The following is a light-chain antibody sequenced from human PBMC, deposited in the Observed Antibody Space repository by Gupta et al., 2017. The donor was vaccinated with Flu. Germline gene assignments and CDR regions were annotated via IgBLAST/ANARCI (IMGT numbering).Light chain of an antibody. CDR3: QQDYSTPWT. CDR2: WAS. V-gene: IGKV4-1*01. Sequence: DIVMTQSPDSLAVSLGERATINCKSSQSVLYSSNNKNYLAWYQQKPGQPPKLLISWASTRESVVPDRFSGSGSGTDFTLTTSSLQAEDVAVYYCQQDYSTPWTFGQGTKVEIK. J-gene: IGKJ1*01. CDR1: QSVLYSSNNKNY.